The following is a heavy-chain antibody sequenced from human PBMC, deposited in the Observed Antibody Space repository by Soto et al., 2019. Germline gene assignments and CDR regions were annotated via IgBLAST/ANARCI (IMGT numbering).Heavy chain of an antibody. V-gene: IGHV3-33*01. D-gene: IGHD4-17*01. CDR1: GFSFSSYC. J-gene: IGHJ6*02. CDR3: ARSRYGDYYYYGMDV. CDR2: IWYDGSNK. Sequence: GRSLRLSCAAAGFSFSSYCMHWVRQAPGKGLGWVAVIWYDGSNKYYADSVKGRFTISRDNSKNTLYLQMNSLRAEDTAVYYCARSRYGDYYYYGMDVWGQGTTVTASS.